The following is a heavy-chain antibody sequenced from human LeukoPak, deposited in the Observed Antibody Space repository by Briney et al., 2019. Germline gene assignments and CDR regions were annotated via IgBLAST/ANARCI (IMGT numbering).Heavy chain of an antibody. D-gene: IGHD2-15*01. CDR1: GYTCTSYA. Sequence: TSLKVSCKASGYTCTSYAMNWVRQAPGQGLEWMGWINTNTGNPTYAQGFTGRFVFSLDTSVSTAYLQISSLKAEDTAVYYCARAVAGYCSGGSCYRYYFDYWGQGTLVTVSS. V-gene: IGHV7-4-1*02. J-gene: IGHJ4*02. CDR3: ARAVAGYCSGGSCYRYYFDY. CDR2: INTNTGNP.